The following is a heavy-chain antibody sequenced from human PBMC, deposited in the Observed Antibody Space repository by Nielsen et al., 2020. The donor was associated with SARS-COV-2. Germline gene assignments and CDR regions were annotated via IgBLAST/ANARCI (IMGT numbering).Heavy chain of an antibody. CDR3: AQSAVAGTFLSWFDP. CDR2: IDPSDSYT. V-gene: IGHV5-10-1*01. D-gene: IGHD6-19*01. J-gene: IGHJ5*02. CDR1: GYSFTSYW. Sequence: GESLKISCKGSGYSFTSYWISWVRQMPGKGLEWMGRIDPSDSYTNYSPSFQGHVTISADKSISTAYLQWSSLKASDTAMYYCAQSAVAGTFLSWFDPWGQGTLVTVSS.